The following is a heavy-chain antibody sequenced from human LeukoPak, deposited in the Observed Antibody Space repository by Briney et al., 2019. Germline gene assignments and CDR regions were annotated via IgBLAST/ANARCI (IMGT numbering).Heavy chain of an antibody. D-gene: IGHD4-11*01. CDR2: FDIEDGET. V-gene: IGHV1-24*01. J-gene: IGHJ4*02. CDR3: VAEVIEVTMGDY. CDR1: GHTLSDLS. Sequence: ASVKVSCKVSGHTLSDLSIHWVRQAPGKGLKWTGGFDIEDGETIYAQDFEGRVTMTEDTATETAYMELSSLRSEDTAVYYCVAEVIEVTMGDYWGQGTLVTVSS.